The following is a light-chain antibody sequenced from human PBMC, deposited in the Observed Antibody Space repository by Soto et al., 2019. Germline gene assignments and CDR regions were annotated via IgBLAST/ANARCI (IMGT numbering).Light chain of an antibody. V-gene: IGLV1-40*01. Sequence: QSVLTQPPSVSGVPGQRVTISCTGSSSNIGAGYDVHWYQQLPGTAPKLLIYGNSNRPSGVPDRFSGSKSGTSASLAITGLQAEDEADYYCQSYDSSLSGFHVVFGGGTKLTVL. CDR3: QSYDSSLSGFHVV. J-gene: IGLJ2*01. CDR1: SSNIGAGYD. CDR2: GNS.